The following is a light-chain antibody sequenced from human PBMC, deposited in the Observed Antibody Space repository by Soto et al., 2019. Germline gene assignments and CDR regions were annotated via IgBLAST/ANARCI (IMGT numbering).Light chain of an antibody. V-gene: IGKV3-20*01. CDR3: HQYGRSPRT. CDR2: DAS. J-gene: IGKJ5*01. Sequence: EIVMTQSPATQSVSPGERATLSSRASQSVSSSYLAWYQLKPGQAPRLLIYDASTRATGIPDRVSGSGSGTDFTLTISRLEPEDCAVYACHQYGRSPRTFGQGTRLEI. CDR1: QSVSSSY.